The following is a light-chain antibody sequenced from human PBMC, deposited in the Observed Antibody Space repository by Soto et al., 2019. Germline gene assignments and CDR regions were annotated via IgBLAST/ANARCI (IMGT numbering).Light chain of an antibody. CDR1: QSVGSS. CDR2: DSS. Sequence: EIVLTQSPATLSLSPGERATLSCRTSQSVGSSLAWYQQKPGQPPSLLIYDSSNRATGIPGRFGGSGSGTDFTLTISSLEPADFAVYYCQQRSLLFTVGGGTKVDSK. CDR3: QQRSLLFT. V-gene: IGKV3-11*01. J-gene: IGKJ4*01.